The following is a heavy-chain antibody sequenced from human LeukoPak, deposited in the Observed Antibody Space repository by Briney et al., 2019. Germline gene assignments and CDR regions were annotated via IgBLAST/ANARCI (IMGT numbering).Heavy chain of an antibody. CDR1: GYSISSGYY. CDR2: IYHSGST. Sequence: SETLSLTCAVSGYSISSGYYWGWIRQPPVKGLEWIGSIYHSGSTYYNPSLKSRVTISVDTSKNQFSLKLSSVTAADTAVYYCARLSYGGNRRDFDYWGQGTLVTVSS. J-gene: IGHJ4*02. D-gene: IGHD4-23*01. CDR3: ARLSYGGNRRDFDY. V-gene: IGHV4-38-2*01.